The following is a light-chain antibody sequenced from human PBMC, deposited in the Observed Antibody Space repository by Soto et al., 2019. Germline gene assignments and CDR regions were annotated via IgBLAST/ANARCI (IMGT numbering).Light chain of an antibody. V-gene: IGLV2-14*03. Sequence: QSVLTQPASVSGSPGQSITISCTGTSSDIGGFTFVSWYQQHRGKVPKLMVFDVNRRPSGVSDRFSGSKSGNTASLTISGLQAEDEGDYYCISYTSSSTHVFGSGTKLTVL. J-gene: IGLJ1*01. CDR2: DVN. CDR1: SSDIGGFTF. CDR3: ISYTSSSTHV.